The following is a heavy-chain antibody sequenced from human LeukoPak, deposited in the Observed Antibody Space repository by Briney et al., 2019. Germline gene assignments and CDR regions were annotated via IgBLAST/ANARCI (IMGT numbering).Heavy chain of an antibody. J-gene: IGHJ2*01. V-gene: IGHV4-59*01. CDR2: IYYSGST. CDR3: ARVSGYSSGWYWYFDL. CDR1: GGSISSYY. Sequence: PSETLSLTCTVSGGSISSYYWSWIRQPPGKGLEWIGYIYYSGSTNYNPSLKSRVTTSVDTSKNQFSLKLSSVTAADTAVYYCARVSGYSSGWYWYFDLWGRGTLVTVSS. D-gene: IGHD6-19*01.